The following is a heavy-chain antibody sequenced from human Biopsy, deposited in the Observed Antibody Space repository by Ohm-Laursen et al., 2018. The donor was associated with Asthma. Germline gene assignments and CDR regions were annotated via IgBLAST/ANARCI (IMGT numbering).Heavy chain of an antibody. Sequence: GSSVKVSCKASGYNFISFAIHWVPQAPGQRLEWMGWVNTGNGDTKYSQKFPGRVTITRDTSASTAYMELRSLRSEDTATYYCARTYCDFLTGQVKDVFGVWGQGTMVTVSS. J-gene: IGHJ3*01. V-gene: IGHV1-3*04. D-gene: IGHD3-9*01. CDR2: VNTGNGDT. CDR3: ARTYCDFLTGQVKDVFGV. CDR1: GYNFISFA.